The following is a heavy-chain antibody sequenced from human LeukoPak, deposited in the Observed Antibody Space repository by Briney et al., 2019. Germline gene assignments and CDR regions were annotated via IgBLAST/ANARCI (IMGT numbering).Heavy chain of an antibody. CDR2: IRSKAYGGTT. CDR3: TQTRLGYCSGGSCYIFDY. V-gene: IGHV3-49*04. CDR1: GFTFGDYA. J-gene: IGHJ4*02. Sequence: GGSLRLSCTASGFTFGDYAMSWVRQAPGKGVEWVGFIRSKAYGGTTEYAASGKGRFTISRDESKSIAYLQMNSLKTEDTAVYYCTQTRLGYCSGGSCYIFDYWGQGTLVTVSS. D-gene: IGHD2-15*01.